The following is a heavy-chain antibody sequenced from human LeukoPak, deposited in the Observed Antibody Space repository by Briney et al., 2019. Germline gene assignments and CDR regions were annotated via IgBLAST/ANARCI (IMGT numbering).Heavy chain of an antibody. J-gene: IGHJ4*02. Sequence: SETLSLTCTVSGGSISSGGYYWSWIRKHPGKGLEWFGYIYYSGSTYYNPSLKSRVTISVDTSKNQFSLKLSSVTAADTAVYYCARGGRWDVLRYFDWLSDWGQGTLVTVSS. CDR3: ARGGRWDVLRYFDWLSD. V-gene: IGHV4-31*03. D-gene: IGHD3-9*01. CDR1: GGSISSGGYY. CDR2: IYYSGST.